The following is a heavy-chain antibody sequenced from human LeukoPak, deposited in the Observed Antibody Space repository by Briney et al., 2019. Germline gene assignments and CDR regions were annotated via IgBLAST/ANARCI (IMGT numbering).Heavy chain of an antibody. J-gene: IGHJ4*02. Sequence: ASVKVSCKASGYTFTGYDMHWVRQAPGQGLEWMGRLNPNNGGATYTQRFQGRVTMTRDTSISTAYMELSRLRSDDTAVYYCARAVPGYYFDYWGQGTLVTVSS. CDR3: ARAVPGYYFDY. CDR1: GYTFTGYD. CDR2: LNPNNGGA. V-gene: IGHV1-2*06.